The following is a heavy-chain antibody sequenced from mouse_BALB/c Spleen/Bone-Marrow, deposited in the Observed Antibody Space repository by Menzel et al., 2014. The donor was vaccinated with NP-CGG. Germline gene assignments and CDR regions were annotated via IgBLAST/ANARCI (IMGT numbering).Heavy chain of an antibody. CDR1: GYAFTNYL. V-gene: IGHV1-54*01. CDR2: INPGSGGT. D-gene: IGHD2-4*01. Sequence: LQESGAELVRPGTSVKVSCKASGYAFTNYLIEWVKQRPGQGLEWIGVINPGSGGTNYNEKFKGKATLTADKSSSTAYMQLSSLTSDDSAVYFCAREMIKGFAYWGQGTLVTVSA. J-gene: IGHJ3*01. CDR3: AREMIKGFAY.